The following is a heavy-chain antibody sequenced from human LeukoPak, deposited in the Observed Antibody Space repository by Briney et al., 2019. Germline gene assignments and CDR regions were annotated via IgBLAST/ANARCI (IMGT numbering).Heavy chain of an antibody. V-gene: IGHV3-21*01. Sequence: PGRSLRLSCAASGFTFSSYGMHWVRQAPGKGLEWVSSISSSSSYIYYADSVKGRFTISRDNAKNSLYLQMNSLRAEDTAVYYCAREVTMVRGGIDWFDPWGQGTLVTVSS. CDR2: ISSSSSYI. CDR1: GFTFSSYG. D-gene: IGHD3-10*01. J-gene: IGHJ5*02. CDR3: AREVTMVRGGIDWFDP.